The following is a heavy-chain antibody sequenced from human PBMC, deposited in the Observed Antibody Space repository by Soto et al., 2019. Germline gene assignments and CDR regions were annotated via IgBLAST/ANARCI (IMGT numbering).Heavy chain of an antibody. J-gene: IGHJ6*02. CDR2: IYYSGST. Sequence: SETLSLTCTVSGGSISSSSYYWGWIRQPPGKGLEWFGSIYYSGSTYYNPSLKSRVTISVDTSKNQFSLKLSSVTAADTAVYYCARDAATIFGVVTYYYGMDVWGQGTTVTVSS. CDR1: GGSISSSSYY. D-gene: IGHD3-3*01. V-gene: IGHV4-39*02. CDR3: ARDAATIFGVVTYYYGMDV.